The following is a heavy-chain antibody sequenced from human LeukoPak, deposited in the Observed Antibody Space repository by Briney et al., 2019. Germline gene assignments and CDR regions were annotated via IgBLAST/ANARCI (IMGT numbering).Heavy chain of an antibody. J-gene: IGHJ4*02. Sequence: GGSLRLSCAASGFTFSTYAMNWVRQAPAKGLEWISTIGGGGPTTDYADSVKDRFTISRDNSKNTLYLQMNSLRAEDTAVYFCARGFLGGTDQYFDSWGQGTLVTVSS. D-gene: IGHD6-19*01. CDR1: GFTFSTYA. CDR3: ARGFLGGTDQYFDS. V-gene: IGHV3-23*01. CDR2: IGGGGPTT.